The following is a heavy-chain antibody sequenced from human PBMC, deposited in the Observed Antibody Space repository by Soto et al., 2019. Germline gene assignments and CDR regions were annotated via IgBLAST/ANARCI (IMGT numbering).Heavy chain of an antibody. D-gene: IGHD2-2*01. V-gene: IGHV4-59*01. CDR3: ARAAPQPEQLLWVCRYYYYGMDV. Sequence: SETLSLTCTVSGGSISSYYWRCIRQPTGKGLEWIGYIYYSGSTNYNPSLKSRVTISVDTSKNQFSLKLSSVTAAGTAVYYCARAAPQPEQLLWVCRYYYYGMDVWGQGITVT. CDR2: IYYSGST. J-gene: IGHJ6*02. CDR1: GGSISSYY.